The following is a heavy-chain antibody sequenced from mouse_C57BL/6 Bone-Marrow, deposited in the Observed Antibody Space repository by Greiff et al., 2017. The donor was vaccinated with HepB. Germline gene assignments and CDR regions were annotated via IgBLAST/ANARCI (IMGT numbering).Heavy chain of an antibody. J-gene: IGHJ1*03. CDR2: IYPGDGDT. Sequence: QVQLKQSGAELVKPGASVKISCKASGYAFSSYWMNWVKQRPGKGLEWIGQIYPGDGDTNYNGKFKGKATLTADKSSSTAYMQLSSLTSEDSAVYFCARKSDWGYFDVWGTGTTVTVSS. CDR3: ARKSDWGYFDV. CDR1: GYAFSSYW. V-gene: IGHV1-80*01.